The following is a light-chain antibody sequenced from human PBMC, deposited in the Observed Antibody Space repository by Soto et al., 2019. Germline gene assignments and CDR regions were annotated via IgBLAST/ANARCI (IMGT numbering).Light chain of an antibody. CDR2: DAS. CDR1: QRVVNY. J-gene: IGKJ4*01. CDR3: QQQCNWPLT. Sequence: EIVLTQSPVTLSLSPGERATLSCRASQRVVNYLAWYQQKPGQAPRLLIYDASKRATGIPARFSGSGYGPDFTLTISSLEHEDFAIYYCQQQCNWPLTFGGGTKVEIK. V-gene: IGKV3-11*01.